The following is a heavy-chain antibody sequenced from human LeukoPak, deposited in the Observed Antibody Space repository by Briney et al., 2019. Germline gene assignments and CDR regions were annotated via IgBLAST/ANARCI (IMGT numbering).Heavy chain of an antibody. V-gene: IGHV3-33*01. D-gene: IGHD3-22*01. CDR1: GFTFSSYG. CDR3: ATGNYYDSRGYYTFGH. CDR2: IWYDGSNK. Sequence: GGSLRLSCAASGFTFSSYGMHWVRQAPGKGLEWVAVIWYDGSNKYYADSVKGRFTISRDNAKNTLYLQMSSLRAEDTAVYYCATGNYYDSRGYYTFGHWGQGTLVTVSS. J-gene: IGHJ4*02.